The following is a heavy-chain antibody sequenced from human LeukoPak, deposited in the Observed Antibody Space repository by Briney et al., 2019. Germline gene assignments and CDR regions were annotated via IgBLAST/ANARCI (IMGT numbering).Heavy chain of an antibody. CDR3: VSSYYYHMVV. Sequence: DSVTLSCMVSGHTFTGKYMHCVRQARGQGIEWMGSANPTSGGTKYEKNIQGRLAMTRDTSISIAYMELSRLRSDDTAFYYCVSSYYYHMVVWGQGTTVTGSS. D-gene: IGHD3-22*01. CDR2: ANPTSGGT. J-gene: IGHJ6*02. V-gene: IGHV1-2*02. CDR1: GHTFTGKY.